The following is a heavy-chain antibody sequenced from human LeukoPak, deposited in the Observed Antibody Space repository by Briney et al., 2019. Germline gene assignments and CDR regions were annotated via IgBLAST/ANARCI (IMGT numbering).Heavy chain of an antibody. V-gene: IGHV1-18*01. J-gene: IGHJ6*02. CDR3: ARENDSSGCYYYYYGVDV. Sequence: GASVKVSCKASGYTFTSYGISWVRQAPGQGLEWMGWISAYNGNTNYAQKLQGRVTMTTDTSTSTAYMELRSLRSDDTAVYYCARENDSSGCYYYYYGVDVWGQGTTVTVSS. CDR1: GYTFTSYG. D-gene: IGHD3-22*01. CDR2: ISAYNGNT.